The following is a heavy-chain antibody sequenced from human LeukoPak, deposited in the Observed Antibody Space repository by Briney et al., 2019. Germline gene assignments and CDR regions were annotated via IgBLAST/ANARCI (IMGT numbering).Heavy chain of an antibody. CDR3: ARGYYDSSGYFLDFDY. J-gene: IGHJ4*02. D-gene: IGHD3-22*01. CDR2: IIPIFGTA. V-gene: IGHV1-69*06. Sequence: SVKVSCKASGGTFSSYAISWVRQAPGQGLEWMGGIIPIFGTANYAQKFQGRVTITADKSTSTAYMELSSLRSEDTAVYYCARGYYDSSGYFLDFDYWGQGTLVTVSS. CDR1: GGTFSSYA.